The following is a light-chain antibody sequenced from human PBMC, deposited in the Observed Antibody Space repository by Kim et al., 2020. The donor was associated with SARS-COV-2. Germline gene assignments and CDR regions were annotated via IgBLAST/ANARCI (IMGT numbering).Light chain of an antibody. CDR1: QSVRSK. V-gene: IGKV3-15*01. CDR2: SAS. Sequence: SPGESATLSCRASQSVRSKVAWYQQKPGQAPRLLIYSASTRATGIPATFSGSGSGTEFPLTISSLQSEDFAVYYCQQYSDWPPITFGQGTRLEIK. CDR3: QQYSDWPPIT. J-gene: IGKJ5*01.